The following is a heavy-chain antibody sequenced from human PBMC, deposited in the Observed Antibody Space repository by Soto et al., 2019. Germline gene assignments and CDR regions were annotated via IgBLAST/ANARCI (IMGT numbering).Heavy chain of an antibody. CDR1: GFTLSSYG. D-gene: IGHD3-3*01. V-gene: IGHV3-30*18. CDR3: AKDRGVGSGYPEFRGMDV. Sequence: PGGSLRLSCAASGFTLSSYGMHWVRQAPGKGLEWVAVTSYDGNKKYHADSVKGRFTISRDNSKKTLYLQMNSLRPEDTAVYYGAKDRGVGSGYPEFRGMDVWGQGTTVTVSS. J-gene: IGHJ6*02. CDR2: TSYDGNKK.